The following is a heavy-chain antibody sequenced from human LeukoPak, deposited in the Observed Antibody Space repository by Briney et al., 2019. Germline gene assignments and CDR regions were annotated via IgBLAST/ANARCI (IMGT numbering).Heavy chain of an antibody. CDR1: GFTFNGSW. CDR2: MDPSGTQT. D-gene: IGHD1-1*01. V-gene: IGHV3-7*01. CDR3: AIWTSGNY. J-gene: IGHJ4*02. Sequence: FTPSGSGFTFNGSWMNWVRQAPGKGLECVANMDPSGTQTRYVDSVKGRFTISKDDPGTSLYLEMHSLRAEDTAIYYCAIWTSGNYWGQGALVTVSS.